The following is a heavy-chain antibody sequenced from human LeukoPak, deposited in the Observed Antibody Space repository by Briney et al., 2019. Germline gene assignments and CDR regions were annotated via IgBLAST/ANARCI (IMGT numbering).Heavy chain of an antibody. V-gene: IGHV3-23*01. J-gene: IGHJ4*02. CDR3: ARAAAGTPLSDY. CDR2: ISGGGGSI. Sequence: GGTLRPSCAASGFTFSSYAMTWVRQAPGKGLEWVSSISGGGGSIYYADSVKGRFTISRDNAKNSLYLQMNSLRAEDTAVYYCARAAAGTPLSDYWGQGTLVTVSS. D-gene: IGHD6-13*01. CDR1: GFTFSSYA.